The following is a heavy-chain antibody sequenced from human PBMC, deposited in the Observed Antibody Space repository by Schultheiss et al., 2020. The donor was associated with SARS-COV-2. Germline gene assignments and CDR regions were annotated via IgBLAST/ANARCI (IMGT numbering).Heavy chain of an antibody. CDR2: INHSGST. CDR1: GGSFSDYY. Sequence: SETLSLTCAVYGGSFSDYYWSWIRQPPGKGLEWIGEINHSGSTNYNPSLKSRVTISVDTSKNQFSLKLSSVTAADTAVYYCARIPSTYSSRRNYYYYYYGMDVWGQGTTVTVSS. CDR3: ARIPSTYSSRRNYYYYYYGMDV. J-gene: IGHJ6*02. D-gene: IGHD6-13*01. V-gene: IGHV4-34*01.